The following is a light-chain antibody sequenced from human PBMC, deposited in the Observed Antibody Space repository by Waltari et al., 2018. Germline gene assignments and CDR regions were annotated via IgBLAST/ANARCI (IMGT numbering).Light chain of an antibody. V-gene: IGKV3-11*01. CDR2: DAS. Sequence: IVLTQSPDSLSLSPGERATLTCRASQSVSSLLAWYQQRPGQAPRLLIYDASKRAAGIPARFSGSGSGTEFTLTISTLEAEDFAVYLCQQRSTWPRTFGQGTNVE. J-gene: IGKJ1*01. CDR1: QSVSSL. CDR3: QQRSTWPRT.